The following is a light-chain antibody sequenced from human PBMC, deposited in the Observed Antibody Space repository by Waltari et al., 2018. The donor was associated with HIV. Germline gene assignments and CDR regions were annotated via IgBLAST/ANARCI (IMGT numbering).Light chain of an antibody. CDR1: QSVRSAS. CDR3: QQYAASPLT. CDR2: GAS. J-gene: IGKJ4*01. Sequence: EIVLTQSPGTLSLSPGERATLSCRASQSVRSASLAWYQQKPGQAPRLLIYGASSRAPGIPDMVSGSGAVTDFILTISRLEPEDCAVYYCQQYAASPLTFGGGTKVEIK. V-gene: IGKV3-20*01.